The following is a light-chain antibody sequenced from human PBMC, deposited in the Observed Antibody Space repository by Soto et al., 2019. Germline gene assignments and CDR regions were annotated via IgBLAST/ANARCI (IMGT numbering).Light chain of an antibody. J-gene: IGKJ2*01. CDR1: QNIRHY. CDR2: AAS. V-gene: IGKV1-39*01. CDR3: HQGHRTPYT. Sequence: DIQRTQSPSSLYASVGDRVTITCRASQNIRHYLNWYQQKPGDAPKLLIYAASNLQCAVPSRFSGSGSGTDFTLIISSLQPADYETNHSHQGHRTPYTFGQGTRLE.